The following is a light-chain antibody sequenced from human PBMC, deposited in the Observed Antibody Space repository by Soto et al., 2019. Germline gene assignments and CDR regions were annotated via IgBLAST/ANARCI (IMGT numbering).Light chain of an antibody. J-gene: IGKJ2*01. CDR2: GAS. V-gene: IGKV3-20*01. CDR3: QQDGPSPMYT. Sequence: EIVLTQSPGTLSLSPGERATLSCRASQTVSSSYLAWYQQKPGQAPRLLIYGASTRATGIPGRFSGSASGTDFTPTISRLEPEDFAVYYCQQDGPSPMYTFGQGTNLEIK. CDR1: QTVSSSY.